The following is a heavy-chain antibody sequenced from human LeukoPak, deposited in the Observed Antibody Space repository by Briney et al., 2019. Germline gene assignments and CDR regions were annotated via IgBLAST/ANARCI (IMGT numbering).Heavy chain of an antibody. CDR2: ISSSGSTI. CDR3: AREGGGYIYFDY. J-gene: IGHJ4*02. Sequence: GGSLRLSCAASGFTFSSYERNWVRQAPGKGLEWVSYISSSGSTICYADSVKGRFTISRDNAKNSLFLQMNSLRAEDTAVYYCAREGGGYIYFDYWGQRTLVTVSS. CDR1: GFTFSSYE. V-gene: IGHV3-48*03. D-gene: IGHD6-19*01.